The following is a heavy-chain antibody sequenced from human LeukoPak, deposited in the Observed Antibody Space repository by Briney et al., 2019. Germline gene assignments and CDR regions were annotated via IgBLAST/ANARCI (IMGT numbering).Heavy chain of an antibody. J-gene: IGHJ4*02. CDR3: ARYASGTSLGY. CDR1: GGSISSYY. V-gene: IGHV4-39*07. D-gene: IGHD2-8*01. Sequence: SETLSLTCTVSGGSISSYYWGWIRQPPGKGLEWIGSIYYSGSTYYNPSLKSRVTISVDTSKNQFSLKLSSVTAADTAVYYCARYASGTSLGYWGQGTLVTVSS. CDR2: IYYSGST.